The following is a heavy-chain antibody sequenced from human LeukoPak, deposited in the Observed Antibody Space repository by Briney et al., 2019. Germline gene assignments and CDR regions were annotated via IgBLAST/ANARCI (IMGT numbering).Heavy chain of an antibody. CDR1: GFTFSSYG. D-gene: IGHD6-13*01. CDR2: ISGSGGST. V-gene: IGHV3-23*01. CDR3: AKDRPTVYSSSWLHFLDS. Sequence: RAGGSLRLSCAASGFTFSSYGMIWVRQAPGKGLEWVSGISGSGGSTYLADSVKGRFTISRDNSKNTLYLEMNSLRADDTAVYYCAKDRPTVYSSSWLHFLDSWGQGTLVTVSS. J-gene: IGHJ4*02.